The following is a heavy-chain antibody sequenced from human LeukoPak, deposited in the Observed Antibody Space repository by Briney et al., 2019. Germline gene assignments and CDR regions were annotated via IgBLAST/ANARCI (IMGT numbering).Heavy chain of an antibody. J-gene: IGHJ4*02. CDR2: INVGNGNT. CDR3: ARARSRSGWYYFDY. D-gene: IGHD6-19*01. Sequence: ASVKVSCKASGYTFTSYAMHWVRQAPGQRLEWMGWINVGNGNTKYSQKFQGRVTITRDTSASTAYMELSSLRSEDTAVYYCARARSRSGWYYFDYWGQGTLVTVSS. CDR1: GYTFTSYA. V-gene: IGHV1-3*01.